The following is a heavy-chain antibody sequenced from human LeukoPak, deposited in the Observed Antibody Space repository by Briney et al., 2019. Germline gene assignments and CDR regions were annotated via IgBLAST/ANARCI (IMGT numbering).Heavy chain of an antibody. D-gene: IGHD3-3*02. CDR1: GVIFSSHR. V-gene: IGHV3-21*01. Sequence: PGGSLRLTCAGSGVIFSSHRMNWVRQAPGKGLEWVSSIRSSSNYVYYADSVKGRFTISRDSARNSLYLQMNSLRVEDTAVYYCARGIHFQSWGQGTLVTVSS. J-gene: IGHJ5*02. CDR2: IRSSSNYV. CDR3: ARGIHFQS.